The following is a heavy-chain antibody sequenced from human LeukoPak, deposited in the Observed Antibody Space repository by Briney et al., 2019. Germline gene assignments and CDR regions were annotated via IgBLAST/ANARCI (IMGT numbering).Heavy chain of an antibody. V-gene: IGHV4-59*01. CDR2: IYYSGST. CDR1: GGSISSYY. CDR3: ARGSYCSSTSCYYYFDY. Sequence: SETLSLTCTVSGGSISSYYWSWIRQPPGKGLEWIGDIYYSGSTNYNPSLKRRVTISVETSKKQFSLKLSSVTAADTAVYYCARGSYCSSTSCYYYFDYWGQGTLVTVSS. D-gene: IGHD2-2*01. J-gene: IGHJ4*02.